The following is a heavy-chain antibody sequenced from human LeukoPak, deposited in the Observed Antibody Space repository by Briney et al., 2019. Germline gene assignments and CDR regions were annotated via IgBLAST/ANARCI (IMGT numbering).Heavy chain of an antibody. CDR1: EFTFSSYW. V-gene: IGHV3-7*01. CDR3: ARASAVAGTRDY. Sequence: GGSLRLSCAASEFTFSSYWMSWVRQAPGKGLEWVANIKEDGSEKYYVDSVKGRFTISRDNAKNSLYLQMNSLRAEDTAVYYRARASAVAGTRDYWGQGTLVTVSS. CDR2: IKEDGSEK. J-gene: IGHJ4*02. D-gene: IGHD6-19*01.